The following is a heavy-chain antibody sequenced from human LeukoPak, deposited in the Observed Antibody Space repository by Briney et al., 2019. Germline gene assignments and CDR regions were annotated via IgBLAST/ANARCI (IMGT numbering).Heavy chain of an antibody. CDR1: GFTFSSYG. CDR2: IWYDGSNK. V-gene: IGHV3-33*01. J-gene: IGHJ2*01. D-gene: IGHD4-23*01. CDR3: ARMTTVVRTSGWHFDL. Sequence: GGSLRLSCAASGFTFSSYGMHWVRQAPGKGLEWVAVIWYDGSNKYYADSVKGRFTISRDNSKNTLYLQMNSLRAEDTAVYYCARMTTVVRTSGWHFDLWGRGTLVTVSS.